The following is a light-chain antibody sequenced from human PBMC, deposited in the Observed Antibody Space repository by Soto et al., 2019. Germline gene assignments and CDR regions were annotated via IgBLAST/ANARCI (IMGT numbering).Light chain of an antibody. J-gene: IGLJ2*01. V-gene: IGLV3-21*02. CDR1: NIGRKS. Sequence: SYALAQPPSVSVAPGQTASITCGGNNIGRKSVHWYQQKPGQAPVLVVYDDSDRPSGIPERFSGSNSGNTATLTISRVEAGDEADYYCQVWDSSTHHLVFGGGTKVTVL. CDR2: DDS. CDR3: QVWDSSTHHLV.